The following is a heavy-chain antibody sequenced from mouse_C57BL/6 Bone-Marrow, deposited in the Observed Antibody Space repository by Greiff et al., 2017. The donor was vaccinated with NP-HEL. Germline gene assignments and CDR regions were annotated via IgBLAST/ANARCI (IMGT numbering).Heavy chain of an antibody. V-gene: IGHV1-81*01. J-gene: IGHJ2*01. Sequence: QVQLQQSGAELARPGASVKLSCKASGYTFTSYGISWVKQRTGQGLEWIGEIYPRSGNTYYNEKFKGKATLTADKSSSTAYMELRGLTSEDSAVYFCARYTAVLARDYWGQGTTLTVSS. CDR1: GYTFTSYG. D-gene: IGHD1-1*01. CDR2: IYPRSGNT. CDR3: ARYTAVLARDY.